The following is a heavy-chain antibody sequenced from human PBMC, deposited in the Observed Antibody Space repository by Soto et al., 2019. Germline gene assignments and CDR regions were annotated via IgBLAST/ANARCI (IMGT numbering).Heavy chain of an antibody. CDR3: ARLYYDILTYHSYYCTVF. V-gene: IGHV3-23*01. J-gene: IGHJ6*02. Sequence: GGSLRLSCAASGFSFTDFAMSWVRQPPGKGLEWVSSISGTGGRTHYADSVKGRFSISRDNSRNTLSLQMNSLRSEDTAVYYCARLYYDILTYHSYYCTVFWRPATMLTGS. CDR1: GFSFTDFA. D-gene: IGHD3-9*01. CDR2: ISGTGGRT.